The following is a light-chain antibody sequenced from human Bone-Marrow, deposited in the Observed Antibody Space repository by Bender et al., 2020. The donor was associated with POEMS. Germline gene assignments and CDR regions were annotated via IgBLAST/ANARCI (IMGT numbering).Light chain of an antibody. Sequence: QSALTQPASVSGSPGQSITISCTGNSSDVGTYKFVSWYQQRPGKAPKLMIYDVNNRPSGVSLRFSGSKSDNTASLTISGLQAEDEADYYCSSFLTSSTLWVFGGGTKLTVL. CDR1: SSDVGTYKF. CDR3: SSFLTSSTLWV. J-gene: IGLJ3*02. CDR2: DVN. V-gene: IGLV2-14*01.